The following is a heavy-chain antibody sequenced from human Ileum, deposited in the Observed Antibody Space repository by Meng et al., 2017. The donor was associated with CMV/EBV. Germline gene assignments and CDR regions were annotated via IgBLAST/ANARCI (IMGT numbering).Heavy chain of an antibody. CDR2: IVPMVGFP. D-gene: IGHD2-21*02. CDR3: ARDDST. J-gene: IGHJ5*02. Sequence: TSGKVACKTSGGTFNNYAINWVQQAPGQGLEWMGSIVPMVGFPNYAQKLQGRVTISADTSTTTVYMELSSLKSEDTAVYYCARDDSTWGQGTLVTVSS. V-gene: IGHV1-69*04. CDR1: GGTFNNYA.